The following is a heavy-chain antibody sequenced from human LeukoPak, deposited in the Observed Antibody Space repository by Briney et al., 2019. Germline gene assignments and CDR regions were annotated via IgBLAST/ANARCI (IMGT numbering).Heavy chain of an antibody. CDR2: IYYSGST. Sequence: PSETLSLTCTVSGGSISSSSYYWGWIRQPPGKGLEWIGSIYYSGSTYYNPSLKSRVTISVDTSKNQFSLKLSSVTAADTAVYYCARDAPRRFYYDSSGYSAYWGQGTLVTVSS. CDR3: ARDAPRRFYYDSSGYSAY. D-gene: IGHD3-22*01. CDR1: GGSISSSSYY. J-gene: IGHJ4*02. V-gene: IGHV4-39*07.